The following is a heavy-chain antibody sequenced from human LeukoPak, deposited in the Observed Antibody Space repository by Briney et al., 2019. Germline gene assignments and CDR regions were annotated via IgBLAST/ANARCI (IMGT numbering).Heavy chain of an antibody. CDR3: AKALGSFSGSSDY. Sequence: PGGSLRLSCAAPGFTFSSYAMSWVRQAPGKGLEWVSAISGSGGSTCYADSVKGRFTISRDNSKNTLYLQMNSLRAEDTAVYYCAKALGSFSGSSDYWGQGTLVTVSS. CDR2: ISGSGGST. J-gene: IGHJ4*02. D-gene: IGHD1-26*01. CDR1: GFTFSSYA. V-gene: IGHV3-23*01.